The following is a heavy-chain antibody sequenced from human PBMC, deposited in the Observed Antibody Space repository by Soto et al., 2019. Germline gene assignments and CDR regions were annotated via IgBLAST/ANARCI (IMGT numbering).Heavy chain of an antibody. J-gene: IGHJ4*02. CDR1: GGSVSSSSYY. V-gene: IGHV4-39*01. Sequence: SETLSLTCTVSGGSVSSSSYYWGWVRQPPGKGLEWIGSVYYSGGTYYNPSLESRVTISVDKSKNQFSLKLMSLSAADTAVYYCGRLEGLATISYYFDYWGQGALVTVSS. D-gene: IGHD3-9*01. CDR3: GRLEGLATISYYFDY. CDR2: VYYSGGT.